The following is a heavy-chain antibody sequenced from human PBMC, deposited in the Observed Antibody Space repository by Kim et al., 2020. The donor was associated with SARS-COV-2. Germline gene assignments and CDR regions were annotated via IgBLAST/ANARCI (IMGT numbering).Heavy chain of an antibody. Sequence: ADAERGRFTISRDNSKKTMYLKMKYLRAGDTAIYYCARGRGEGAVDWFDPWGQGTLVTVSS. J-gene: IGHJ5*02. D-gene: IGHD6-19*01. CDR3: ARGRGEGAVDWFDP. V-gene: IGHV3-23*01.